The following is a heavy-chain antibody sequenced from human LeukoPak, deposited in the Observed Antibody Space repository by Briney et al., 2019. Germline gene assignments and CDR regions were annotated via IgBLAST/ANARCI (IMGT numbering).Heavy chain of an antibody. D-gene: IGHD1-26*01. CDR2: ISYDGSNK. J-gene: IGHJ4*02. CDR1: GFTFSSYA. CDR3: ARDRFVVGALGNFDY. Sequence: GRSLRLSCAASGFTFSSYAMHWVRQAPGKGLEWVAVISYDGSNKYYADSVKGRFTISRDNSKNTLYLQMNSLRAEDTAVYYCARDRFVVGALGNFDYWGQGTLVTVSS. V-gene: IGHV3-30-3*01.